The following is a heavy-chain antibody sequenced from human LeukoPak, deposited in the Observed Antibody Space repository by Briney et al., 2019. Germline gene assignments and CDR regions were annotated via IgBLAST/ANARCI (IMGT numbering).Heavy chain of an antibody. J-gene: IGHJ4*02. D-gene: IGHD3-3*01. CDR1: GFTFSSYA. CDR3: AKGPYDFWSGYPRYFDY. CDR2: ISGSGGST. Sequence: GGSLRPSCAASGFTFSSYAMSWVRQAPGKGLEWVSAISGSGGSTYYADSVKGRFTISRDNSKNTLYLQMNSLRAEDTAVYYCAKGPYDFWSGYPRYFDYWGQGTLVTVSS. V-gene: IGHV3-23*01.